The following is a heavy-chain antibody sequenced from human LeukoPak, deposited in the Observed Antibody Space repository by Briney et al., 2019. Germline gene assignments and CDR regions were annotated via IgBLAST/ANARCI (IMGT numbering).Heavy chain of an antibody. V-gene: IGHV4-59*01. CDR2: IYYSGST. CDR3: ARGGYDILTGYYVGPFDY. D-gene: IGHD3-9*01. J-gene: IGHJ4*02. Sequence: PSETLSLTCTVSGGSISSYYWSWIRQPPGKGLEWIGYIYYSGSTNYSPSLKSRVTISVDTSKNQFSLKLTSVTAADTAVYYCARGGYDILTGYYVGPFDYWGQGTLVTVSS. CDR1: GGSISSYY.